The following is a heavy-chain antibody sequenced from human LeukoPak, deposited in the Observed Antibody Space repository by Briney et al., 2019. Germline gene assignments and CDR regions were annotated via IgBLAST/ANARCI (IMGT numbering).Heavy chain of an antibody. CDR2: ISGSGGST. V-gene: IGHV3-23*01. CDR3: AKAAARSYYYYYMDV. CDR1: GFTFSSYA. Sequence: GGSLRLSCADSGFTFSSYAMSWVRQAPGKGLEWVSAISGSGGSTYYADSVKGRFTISRDNSKNTLYLQMNSLRAEDTAVYYCAKAAARSYYYYYMDVWGKGTTVTVSS. D-gene: IGHD6-6*01. J-gene: IGHJ6*03.